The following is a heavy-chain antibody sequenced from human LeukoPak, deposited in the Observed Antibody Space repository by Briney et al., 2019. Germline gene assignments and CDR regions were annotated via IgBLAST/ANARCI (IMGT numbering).Heavy chain of an antibody. V-gene: IGHV3-30*14. CDR1: GFTFSSYA. D-gene: IGHD1-26*01. J-gene: IGHJ3*02. CDR2: ISYDGSNK. Sequence: GGSLRLSCAASGFTFSSYAMHWVRQAPGKGLEWVAVISYDGSNKYYADSVKGRFTISRDNSKNTLYLQMNSLRAEDTAVYYCASPGPYSGSYLFAFDIWGQGTMVTVSS. CDR3: ASPGPYSGSYLFAFDI.